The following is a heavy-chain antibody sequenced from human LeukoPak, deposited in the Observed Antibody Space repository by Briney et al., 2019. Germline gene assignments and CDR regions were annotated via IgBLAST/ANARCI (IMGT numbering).Heavy chain of an antibody. V-gene: IGHV3-74*01. CDR2: INRDGSST. J-gene: IGHJ1*01. CDR3: ARKDRARYFQH. Sequence: GGSLRLSCAAYGLIFSNYWMHWVSHAPGKGLVWVSRINRDGSSTTYADSVKGRFIISRDNAKNTLYLQMNSLRAEDTAVYYCARKDRARYFQHWGQGTLVTVSS. D-gene: IGHD2-15*01. CDR1: GLIFSNYW.